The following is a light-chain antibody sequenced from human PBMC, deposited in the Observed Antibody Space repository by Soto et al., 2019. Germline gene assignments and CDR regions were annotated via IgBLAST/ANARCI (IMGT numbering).Light chain of an antibody. CDR2: DVS. Sequence: QSVLTQPASVSGSPGQSITISCTGTSSEVGGYNFVSWYQQHPGYAPKLMISDVSNRPSGVSNLFSGSKSGNTASLTISGLQAEDEADYYCGSYTSSSTSYVFGTGTKVTVL. V-gene: IGLV2-14*03. CDR3: GSYTSSSTSYV. CDR1: SSEVGGYNF. J-gene: IGLJ1*01.